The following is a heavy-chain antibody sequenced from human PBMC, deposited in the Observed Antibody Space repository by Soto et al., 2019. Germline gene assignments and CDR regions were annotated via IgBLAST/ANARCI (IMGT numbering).Heavy chain of an antibody. Sequence: ASVKVSCKASGYTFTSYGISWVRQAPGQGLEWMGWISAYNGNTNYAQKLQGRVTMTTDTSTSTAYMKLRSLRSDDTAVYYCARISRFGDNPDYWGQGTLVTVSS. CDR1: GYTFTSYG. CDR3: ARISRFGDNPDY. J-gene: IGHJ4*02. V-gene: IGHV1-18*01. D-gene: IGHD3-10*01. CDR2: ISAYNGNT.